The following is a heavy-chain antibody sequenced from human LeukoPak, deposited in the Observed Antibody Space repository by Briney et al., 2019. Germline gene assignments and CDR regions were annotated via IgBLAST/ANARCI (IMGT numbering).Heavy chain of an antibody. CDR2: FNPNNGGT. Sequence: ASVKVSCKASGYTFTGYYMHWVRQAPGQGLEWMGWFNPNNGGTNYAQKFQGRVTMTRDTSIGTAYMELSRLTSDDTAVYYCARWGQVVVIPATANHDAFDIWGQGTMVTVSS. D-gene: IGHD2-2*01. J-gene: IGHJ3*02. CDR1: GYTFTGYY. V-gene: IGHV1-2*02. CDR3: ARWGQVVVIPATANHDAFDI.